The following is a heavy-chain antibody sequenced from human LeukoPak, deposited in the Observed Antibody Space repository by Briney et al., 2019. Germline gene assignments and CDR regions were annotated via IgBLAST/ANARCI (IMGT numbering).Heavy chain of an antibody. D-gene: IGHD3-22*01. CDR1: GFTFSSFA. Sequence: QPGGSLRLSCAASGFTFSSFAMSWVRQAPGKGLEWVSAISGSGGSTYYADSVKGRFTISRDNAKNSLYLQMHSLRAEDTAVYFCARGGLDYYDTSGYLSPLCRYWGQGTLVTVSS. CDR3: ARGGLDYYDTSGYLSPLCRY. J-gene: IGHJ4*02. V-gene: IGHV3-23*01. CDR2: ISGSGGST.